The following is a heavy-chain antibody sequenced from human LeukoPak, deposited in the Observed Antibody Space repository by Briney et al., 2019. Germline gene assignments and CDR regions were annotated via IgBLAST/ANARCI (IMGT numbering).Heavy chain of an antibody. CDR2: VSRTGSTK. CDR1: GFTFSSFA. J-gene: IGHJ4*02. Sequence: GGSLRLSCVASGFTFSSFALDWVRPAPGRGLEWISVVSRTGSTKYYADSVKGRFTVSRDNSKNTVYLHMNSLRVDDSAVYYCAKRKNSPGYSSLDQWGQGTLVTVSS. D-gene: IGHD2-15*01. V-gene: IGHV3-23*01. CDR3: AKRKNSPGYSSLDQ.